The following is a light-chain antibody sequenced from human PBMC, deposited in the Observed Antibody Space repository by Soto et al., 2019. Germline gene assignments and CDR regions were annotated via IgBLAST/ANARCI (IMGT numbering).Light chain of an antibody. CDR1: QSISNW. CDR2: DAS. V-gene: IGKV1-5*01. CDR3: KKYNSYSQT. J-gene: IGKJ1*01. Sequence: DIQMPKSPSTLPASVGERFPITCRASQSISNWLAWYQQKPGKANKLLIYDASSLESGVPSRFSGSGSGTEFTLTISSLQPDEFATYYCKKYNSYSQTFGNGNKVDIK.